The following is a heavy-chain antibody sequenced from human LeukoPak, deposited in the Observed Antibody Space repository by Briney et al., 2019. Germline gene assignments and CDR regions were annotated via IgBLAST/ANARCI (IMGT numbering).Heavy chain of an antibody. D-gene: IGHD2-2*01. CDR2: IHPSGGNT. CDR1: GYTFTSKY. Sequence: VASVKVSCKASGYTFTSKYMHWVRQAPGQGLDWMGIIHPSGGNTNYARKFQGRVGMPRDTSTSTVYMELSRLRAEETAIYYCARDCSSTRCQGPVFDNWGQGTLVTVSS. J-gene: IGHJ4*02. V-gene: IGHV1-46*01. CDR3: ARDCSSTRCQGPVFDN.